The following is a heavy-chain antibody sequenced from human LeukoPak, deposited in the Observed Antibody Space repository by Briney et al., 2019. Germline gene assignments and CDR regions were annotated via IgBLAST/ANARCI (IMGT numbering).Heavy chain of an antibody. CDR1: GGSINDYY. J-gene: IGHJ4*02. CDR2: IYYSGNT. Sequence: SETLSLTCSVSGGSINDYYWSWIRQPPGKGLEWIGYIYYSGNTNYNPSLQSRVTISVVPSKNQFSLKLSSVTAADTAVYYCARGRVDYYDSSGYYNFDYWGQGTLVTVSS. CDR3: ARGRVDYYDSSGYYNFDY. D-gene: IGHD3-22*01. V-gene: IGHV4-59*12.